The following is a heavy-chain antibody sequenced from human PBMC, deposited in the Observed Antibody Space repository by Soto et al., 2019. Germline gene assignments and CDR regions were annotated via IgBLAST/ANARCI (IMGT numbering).Heavy chain of an antibody. CDR3: GRVLRFLEWLTYIYYYYGMDV. CDR2: ISYDGSNK. J-gene: IGHJ6*02. CDR1: GFTFSSYA. Sequence: VQLVESGGGLVQPGRSLRLSCAASGFTFSSYAMHWVRQAPGNGLEWVAVISYDGSNKYYADSVKGRFTISRDNSKITLYMHMSRLRAEDTAVYYCGRVLRFLEWLTYIYYYYGMDVWGHGTRVTSSS. D-gene: IGHD3-3*01. V-gene: IGHV3-30-3*01.